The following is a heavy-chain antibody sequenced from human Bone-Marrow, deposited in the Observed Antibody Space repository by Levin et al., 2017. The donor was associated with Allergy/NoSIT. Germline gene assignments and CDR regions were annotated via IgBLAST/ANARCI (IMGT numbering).Heavy chain of an antibody. CDR3: ARPIRGDYYDSRGPPYYGMDV. Sequence: GESLKISCAASGFTFSTYSMNWVHQAPGKGLEWVSYISGRSSTIYYADSVKGRFTISRDNVKNSLYLQMNSLRDEDTAVYYCARPIRGDYYDSRGPPYYGMDVWGQGTTVTVSS. CDR1: GFTFSTYS. CDR2: ISGRSSTI. D-gene: IGHD3-22*01. V-gene: IGHV3-48*02. J-gene: IGHJ6*02.